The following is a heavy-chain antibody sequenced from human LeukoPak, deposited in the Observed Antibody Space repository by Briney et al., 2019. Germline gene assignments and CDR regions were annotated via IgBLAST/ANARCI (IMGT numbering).Heavy chain of an antibody. V-gene: IGHV1-69*06. CDR2: IIPIFGTA. D-gene: IGHD5-18*01. J-gene: IGHJ6*03. Sequence: ASVKVSCKASGGTFSSYAISWVRQAPGQGLEWMGGIIPIFGTANYAQKFQGRVTITADKSTSTAYMELSSLRSEDTAVYYCARDWLDTAMVPGSRYYYYYYMDVWGKGTTVTVSS. CDR3: ARDWLDTAMVPGSRYYYYYYMDV. CDR1: GGTFSSYA.